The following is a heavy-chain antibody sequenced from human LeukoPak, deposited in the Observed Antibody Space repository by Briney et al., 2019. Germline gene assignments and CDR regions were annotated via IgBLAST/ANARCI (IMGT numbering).Heavy chain of an antibody. CDR3: ARGPYNLPNVNSYYYMEV. D-gene: IGHD1-1*01. V-gene: IGHV3-7*01. J-gene: IGHJ6*03. Sequence: PGGSLRLSCAASGFTLNNYWMSWFRQAPGKGLEWVANIKPDGSAQFYLDSVKGRFTISRDNANNFLSLQMNTLRVDDTAMYYCARGPYNLPNVNSYYYMEVWGKGTTV. CDR2: IKPDGSAQ. CDR1: GFTLNNYW.